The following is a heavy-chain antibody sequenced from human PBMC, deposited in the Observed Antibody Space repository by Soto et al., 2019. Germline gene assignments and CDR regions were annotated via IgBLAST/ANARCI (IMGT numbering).Heavy chain of an antibody. D-gene: IGHD1-26*01. CDR2: IHSNGNS. J-gene: IGHJ4*02. CDR3: ARDSVGISSPGVY. V-gene: IGHV4-61*02. CDR1: GGSINNGTSY. Sequence: SETLSLTCTVSGGSINNGTSYWSWIRQPAEKRPEWIGRIHSNGNSHYNPSLRSRVSMSMDTSKKEIYLELTSVTAADTAVYYCARDSVGISSPGVYWGRGTLVTVSS.